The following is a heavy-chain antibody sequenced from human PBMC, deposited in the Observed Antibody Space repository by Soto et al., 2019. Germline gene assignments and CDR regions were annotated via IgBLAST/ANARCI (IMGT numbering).Heavy chain of an antibody. Sequence: EVQLLESGGGLVQPGGSLRLSCAASGFTFSSYAMSWVRQAPGKGLEWVSAISGSGGSTYYADSVKGRFTISRDNSKNTLYLQMNSLRAEDTAVYYCAGYYDILTGYYNVGAHYGMDVWGQGTTVTVSS. CDR2: ISGSGGST. CDR1: GFTFSSYA. D-gene: IGHD3-9*01. V-gene: IGHV3-23*01. J-gene: IGHJ6*02. CDR3: AGYYDILTGYYNVGAHYGMDV.